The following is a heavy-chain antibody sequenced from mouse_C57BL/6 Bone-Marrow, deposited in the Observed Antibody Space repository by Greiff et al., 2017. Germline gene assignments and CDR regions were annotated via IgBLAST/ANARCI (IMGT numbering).Heavy chain of an antibody. V-gene: IGHV1-55*01. J-gene: IGHJ1*03. CDR3: ARPCYSYCWYFDV. CDR1: GYTFTSYW. CDR2: IYPGSGST. D-gene: IGHD2-12*01. Sequence: VKLQQPGAELVKPGASVKMSCKASGYTFTSYWITWVKQRPGQGLEWIGDIYPGSGSTNYNEKFKSKATLTVDTSSSTAYMQLSSLTSEDSAVYYCARPCYSYCWYFDVWGTGTTVTVSS.